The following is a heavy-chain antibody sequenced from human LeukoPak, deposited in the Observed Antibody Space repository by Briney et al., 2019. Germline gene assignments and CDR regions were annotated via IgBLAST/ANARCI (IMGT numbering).Heavy chain of an antibody. CDR2: INPSVGGT. CDR1: GYGFTSYY. J-gene: IGHJ4*02. D-gene: IGHD3-10*01. V-gene: IGHV1-46*03. CDR3: ARHGSGRYYPAEGRVDY. Sequence: ASVKVSCKAFGYGFTSYYIHWVRQAPGQGLEWMGIINPSVGGTTYARKFQGRVTMTRDTPTSTVYMELSSLRSEDTAVYYCARHGSGRYYPAEGRVDYWGQGTLVTVSS.